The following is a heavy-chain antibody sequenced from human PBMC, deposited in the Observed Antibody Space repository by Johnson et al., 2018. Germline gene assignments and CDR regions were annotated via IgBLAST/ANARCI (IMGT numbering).Heavy chain of an antibody. CDR2: IHRGGSI. Sequence: ASDFNVSTNHMTWVRQAPGKGLEWVPVIHRGGSIYSADSVTGRLTIYRDNSKNTLCLQLNSLRPEDTAVYYCARDPPGLDAFDIWGQGTMGTASS. CDR3: ARDPPGLDAFDI. J-gene: IGHJ3*02. V-gene: IGHV3-53*05. CDR1: DFNVSTNH. D-gene: IGHD5-12*01.